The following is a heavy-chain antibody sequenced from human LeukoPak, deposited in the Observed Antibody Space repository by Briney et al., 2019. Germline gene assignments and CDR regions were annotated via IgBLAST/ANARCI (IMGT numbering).Heavy chain of an antibody. V-gene: IGHV2-5*02. D-gene: IGHD5-24*01. CDR3: AHSRRWLHNPLMGDFDY. J-gene: IGHJ4*02. CDR1: GFSLNTSGVG. CDR2: IYWDDDK. Sequence: SGPTLVKPTQTLTLTRTFSGFSLNTSGVGVGWIRQPPGKALEWLALIYWDDDKRYSPSLKTRLTITKDTSKNQVVLTMTNMDPVDTATYYCAHSRRWLHNPLMGDFDYWGQGTLVTVSS.